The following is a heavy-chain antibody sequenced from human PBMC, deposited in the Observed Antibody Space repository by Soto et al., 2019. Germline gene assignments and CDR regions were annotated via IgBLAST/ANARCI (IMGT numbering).Heavy chain of an antibody. CDR3: ARAGEYYDSSGPSHFDY. V-gene: IGHV3-53*01. CDR1: GFTVSSNY. Sequence: GGSLRLSCAASGFTVSSNYMSWVRQAPGKGLEWVSVIYSGGSTYYADSVKGRFTISRDNSKNTLYLQMNSLRAEDTAVYYCARAGEYYDSSGPSHFDYWGQGTLVTVSS. D-gene: IGHD3-22*01. CDR2: IYSGGST. J-gene: IGHJ4*02.